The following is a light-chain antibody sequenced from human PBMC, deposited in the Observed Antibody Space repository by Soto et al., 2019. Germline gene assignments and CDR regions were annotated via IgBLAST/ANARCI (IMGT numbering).Light chain of an antibody. V-gene: IGKV3-20*01. CDR2: DAS. Sequence: EIVLTKSPDTLSLSPGERATLSCRASQSVSNNYLAWYQQKPGQAPRFLIYDASSRATGIPDRFSGSGSGTDFTLTINRLEPEDFAVYYCQKYGSTPLTFGGGTKVDIE. CDR3: QKYGSTPLT. CDR1: QSVSNNY. J-gene: IGKJ4*01.